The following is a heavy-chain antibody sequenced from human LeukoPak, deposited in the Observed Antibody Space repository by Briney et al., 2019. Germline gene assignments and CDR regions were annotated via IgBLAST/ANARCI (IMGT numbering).Heavy chain of an antibody. V-gene: IGHV1-2*06. J-gene: IGHJ4*02. CDR1: GYTFTGYY. CDR3: ARGGPLVLLWFGESQDY. CDR2: INPNSGGT. D-gene: IGHD3-10*01. Sequence: GASVKVSCKASGYTFTGYYMHWVRQAPGQGLEWMGRINPNSGGTNYAQKFQGRVTMTRDTSISTAYMELSGLRSDDTAVYYCARGGPLVLLWFGESQDYWGQGTLVTVSS.